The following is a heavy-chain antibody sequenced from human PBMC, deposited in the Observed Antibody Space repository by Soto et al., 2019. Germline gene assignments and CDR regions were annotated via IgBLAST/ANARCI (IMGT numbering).Heavy chain of an antibody. J-gene: IGHJ2*01. V-gene: IGHV3-23*01. Sequence: EVQLLESGGGLVQPGGSVRLSCAASGLTFGNYAMSWVRQAPGKGLEWVSAISGDSGRTYYADCVKGRFTISRDNAKNTLYLQITPLRAEDRAVYYCAVTTNCGRDGTAASDWYFDIWGRGTLVTGSS. CDR3: AVTTNCGRDGTAASDWYFDI. CDR1: GLTFGNYA. D-gene: IGHD2-21*02. CDR2: ISGDSGRT.